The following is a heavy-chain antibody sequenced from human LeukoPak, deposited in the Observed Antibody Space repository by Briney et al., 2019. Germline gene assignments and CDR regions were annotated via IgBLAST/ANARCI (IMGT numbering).Heavy chain of an antibody. CDR1: GFTFSSYS. D-gene: IGHD3-10*02. Sequence: AGGSLRLSCAASGFTFSSYSMNWVRQAPGKGLEWVSSISSGGRYIYYAVSVKGRFTISRDTAKSSLFLQMNSLTAEDTAVYYCAGGYHVRGAFDIWGQGTMVTVSS. CDR3: AGGYHVRGAFDI. V-gene: IGHV3-21*01. J-gene: IGHJ3*02. CDR2: ISSGGRYI.